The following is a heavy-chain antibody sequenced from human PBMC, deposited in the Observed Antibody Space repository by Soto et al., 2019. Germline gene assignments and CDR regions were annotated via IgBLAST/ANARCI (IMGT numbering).Heavy chain of an antibody. CDR1: GGSISSGDYY. CDR2: IYYSGST. J-gene: IGHJ4*02. V-gene: IGHV4-30-4*01. CDR3: ARVRRYYDSSGYYYFSNFHY. Sequence: SETLSLTCTVSGGSISSGDYYWSWIRQPPGKGLEWIGNIYYSGSTYYNPSLKSRVTISVDTSKNQFSLKLTSVTAADTAVYYCARVRRYYDSSGYYYFSNFHYWGQETLVTVSS. D-gene: IGHD3-22*01.